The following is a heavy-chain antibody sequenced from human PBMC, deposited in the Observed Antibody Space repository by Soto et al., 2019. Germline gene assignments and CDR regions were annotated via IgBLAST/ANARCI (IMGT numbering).Heavy chain of an antibody. D-gene: IGHD2-15*01. CDR3: ARQGRGAATF. CDR1: GYTFTTYW. Sequence: GESLKISCKASGYTFTTYWIGWVRQMPGKGLEWMGFIYPDDSDTRYSPSFQGQVTISADKSISTAYLQWSSLKASDTAMYYCARQGRGAATFWGQGTLVTVSS. J-gene: IGHJ4*02. CDR2: IYPDDSDT. V-gene: IGHV5-51*01.